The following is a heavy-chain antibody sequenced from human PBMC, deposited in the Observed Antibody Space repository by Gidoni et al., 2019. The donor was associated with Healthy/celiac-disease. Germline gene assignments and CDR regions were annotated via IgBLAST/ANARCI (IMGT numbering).Heavy chain of an antibody. CDR1: GFTFDDYA. Sequence: EVQLVASGGGLLQPGSSLRRSCAASGFTFDDYAMHWFRQAPGKGLEWVSGISWNSGSIGYADSVKGRFTISRDNAKNSLYLQMNSLRAEDTALYYCAKDGPRGCSGGSCYEPWYFDLWGRGTLVTVSS. V-gene: IGHV3-9*01. J-gene: IGHJ2*01. CDR2: ISWNSGSI. CDR3: AKDGPRGCSGGSCYEPWYFDL. D-gene: IGHD2-15*01.